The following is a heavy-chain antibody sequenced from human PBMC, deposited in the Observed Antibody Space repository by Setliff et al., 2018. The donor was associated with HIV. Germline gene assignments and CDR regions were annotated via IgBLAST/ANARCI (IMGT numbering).Heavy chain of an antibody. Sequence: GESLKISCKGSGYTFTSYWIGWVRQMPGKGLAWMGIIYPGDSDTRYSPSFQGRVTISADKSINTAYLQWSSLQAADTAMYYCSRRASKASFDYWGQGTLVTVSS. J-gene: IGHJ4*02. CDR3: SRRASKASFDY. V-gene: IGHV5-51*01. CDR1: GYTFTSYW. CDR2: IYPGDSDT.